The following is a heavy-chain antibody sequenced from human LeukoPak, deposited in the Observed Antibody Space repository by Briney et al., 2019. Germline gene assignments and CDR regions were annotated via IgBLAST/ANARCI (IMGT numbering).Heavy chain of an antibody. D-gene: IGHD6-13*01. Sequence: SVKVSCKASGYTFTGYYMHWVRQAPGQGLEWMGGIIPIFGTANYAQKFQGRVTITTDESTSTAYMELSSLRSEDTAVYYCAREGRQQLAFDYWGQGTLVTVSS. CDR1: GYTFTGYY. CDR2: IIPIFGTA. CDR3: AREGRQQLAFDY. V-gene: IGHV1-69*05. J-gene: IGHJ4*02.